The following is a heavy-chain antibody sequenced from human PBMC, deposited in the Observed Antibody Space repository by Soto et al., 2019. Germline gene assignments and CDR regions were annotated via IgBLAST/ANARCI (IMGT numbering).Heavy chain of an antibody. D-gene: IGHD2-15*01. CDR1: GGSISSSYW. J-gene: IGHJ6*02. V-gene: IGHV4-4*02. CDR3: ARGKVVYYCYGLDV. Sequence: QVQLQESGPGLVKPSGTLSLTCAVSGGSISSSYWWSWVRQPPGKGLEWIGEMSHSGSANYDPALKGRVTIAIDKAKNEFSLKLSSVTAADSAVYYCARGKVVYYCYGLDVWGQGTTVIVSS. CDR2: MSHSGSA.